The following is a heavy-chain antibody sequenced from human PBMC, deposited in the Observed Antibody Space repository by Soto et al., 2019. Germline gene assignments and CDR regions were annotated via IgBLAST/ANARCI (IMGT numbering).Heavy chain of an antibody. J-gene: IGHJ1*01. V-gene: IGHV3-33*01. CDR3: ARAGVEEAIQVGYFQS. CDR2: IWYDGSSE. Sequence: QVQLVESGGGVVQSGTSLRLSCAASGFTFSSYGMHWVRQAPGKGMEWVAVIWYDGSSEYYADSVKGRFTISRDNSNNTVYLQKNSMRAEDTALNYCARAGVEEAIQVGYFQSWGQGNLDTVSS. CDR1: GFTFSSYG. D-gene: IGHD2-8*01.